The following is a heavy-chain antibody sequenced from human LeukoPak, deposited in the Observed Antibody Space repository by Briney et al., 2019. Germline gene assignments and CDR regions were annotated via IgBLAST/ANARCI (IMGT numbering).Heavy chain of an antibody. CDR2: IYHSGST. CDR1: GGSISSGGYS. CDR3: ARGVVVVPAAIPYFDY. V-gene: IGHV4-30-2*01. J-gene: IGHJ4*02. D-gene: IGHD2-2*02. Sequence: SETLSLTCAVSGGSISSGGYSWSWIRQPSGKGLEWIGYIYHSGSTYYNPSLKSRVTISVDRSKNQFSLKLSSVTAADTAVYYCARGVVVVPAAIPYFDYWGQGTLVTVSS.